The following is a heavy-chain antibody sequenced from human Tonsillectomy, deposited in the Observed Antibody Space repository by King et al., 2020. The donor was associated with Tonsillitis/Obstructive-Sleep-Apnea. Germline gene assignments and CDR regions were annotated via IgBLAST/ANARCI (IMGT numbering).Heavy chain of an antibody. J-gene: IGHJ3*02. CDR2: IYYSGST. Sequence: VQLQESGPGLVKPSQTLSLTCTVSGGSISSGGYYWSWIRQHPGKGLEWIGYIYYSGSTYYNPSLKSRVTISVDTSKNQFSLKLSSVTAADTAVYYCARVSGYCSSTSCYTNNAFDIWAKGQWSPSLQ. CDR1: GGSISSGGYY. CDR3: ARVSGYCSSTSCYTNNAFDI. D-gene: IGHD2-2*02. V-gene: IGHV4-31*03.